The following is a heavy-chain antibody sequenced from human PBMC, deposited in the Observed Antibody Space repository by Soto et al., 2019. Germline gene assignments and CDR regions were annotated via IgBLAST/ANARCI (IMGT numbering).Heavy chain of an antibody. CDR3: ARDNRFSSSPWFDP. CDR2: LSGSGGIT. V-gene: IGHV3-23*01. D-gene: IGHD6-6*01. Sequence: GGSLRLSCVSSGLTFRNYAMSLVRQAPGKGLEWVSGLSGSGGITYYADSVRGRVTMTRDTSTSTVYMELSSLRSEDTAVYYCARDNRFSSSPWFDPWGQGTLVTVSS. J-gene: IGHJ5*02. CDR1: GLTFRNYA.